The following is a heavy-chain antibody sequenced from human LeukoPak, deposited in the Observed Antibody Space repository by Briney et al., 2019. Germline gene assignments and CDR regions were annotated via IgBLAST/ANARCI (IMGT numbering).Heavy chain of an antibody. CDR1: GFTFGDYA. D-gene: IGHD6-13*01. Sequence: GGSLRLSCTASGFTFGDYAMSWFRQAPGKGLEWVGFIRSKAYGGTTEYAASVKGRFTISRDDSKSIAYLQMNSLKTEDAAVYYCTRDQYSSSWLRNYYYYGMDVWGQGTTVTASS. CDR3: TRDQYSSSWLRNYYYYGMDV. J-gene: IGHJ6*02. V-gene: IGHV3-49*03. CDR2: IRSKAYGGTT.